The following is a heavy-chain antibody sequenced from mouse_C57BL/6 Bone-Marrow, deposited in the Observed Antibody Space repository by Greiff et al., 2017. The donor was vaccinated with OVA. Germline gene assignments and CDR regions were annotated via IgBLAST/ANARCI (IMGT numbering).Heavy chain of an antibody. J-gene: IGHJ1*03. V-gene: IGHV2-2*01. CDR3: AKRVWAYWYFDV. CDR2: IWSGGST. CDR1: GFSLTSYG. Sequence: QVQLKESGPGLVQPSQSLSITCTVSGFSLTSYGVHWVRQSPGKGLEWLGVIWSGGSTDYNAAFISRLSISTDNSKSQVFFKMNSLQADDTAIYYCAKRVWAYWYFDVWGTGTTVTVSS. D-gene: IGHD4-1*01.